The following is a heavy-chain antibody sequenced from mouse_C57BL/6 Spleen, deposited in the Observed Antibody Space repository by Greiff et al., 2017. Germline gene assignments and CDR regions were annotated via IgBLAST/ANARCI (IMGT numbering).Heavy chain of an antibody. CDR2: IRLKSDNYAT. J-gene: IGHJ2*01. D-gene: IGHD2-1*01. Sequence: EVQVVESGGGLVQPGGSMKLSCVASGFTFSNYWMNWVRQSPEKGLEWVAQIRLKSDNYATHYAESVKGRFTISRDDSTSSVYLQMNNLRAEDTGIYYCTSDYGNRFDCWGQGTTLTVSS. CDR1: GFTFSNYW. CDR3: TSDYGNRFDC. V-gene: IGHV6-3*01.